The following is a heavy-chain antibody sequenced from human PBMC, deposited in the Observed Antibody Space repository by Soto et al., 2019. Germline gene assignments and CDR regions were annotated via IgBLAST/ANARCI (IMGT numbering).Heavy chain of an antibody. CDR1: GGSFSGYY. V-gene: IGHV4-34*01. CDR2: INHSGST. CDR3: ARGGDMITFGGVIVYAFDI. J-gene: IGHJ3*02. Sequence: QVQLQQGGAGLLKPSETLALTCAVYGGSFSGYYWSWIRQPPGKGLEWIGEINHSGSTNYNPSPKSRVTISVDTSKSQLSRKMSSVAAADTAVYYCARGGDMITFGGVIVYAFDIWGQGTMVTVSS. D-gene: IGHD3-16*02.